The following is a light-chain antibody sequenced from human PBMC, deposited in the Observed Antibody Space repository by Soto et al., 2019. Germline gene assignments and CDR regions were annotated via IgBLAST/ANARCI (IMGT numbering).Light chain of an antibody. CDR2: LNSDGSH. V-gene: IGLV4-69*01. Sequence: QLVLTQSPSASASLGASVKLTCTLSSGHSSYAIAWHQQQPEKGPRYLMKLNSDGSHSKGDGIPDRFSGSSSGAERYLTISSLPSEDEADYYCQTWGTGIVVFGGGTQLTV. CDR1: SGHSSYA. CDR3: QTWGTGIVV. J-gene: IGLJ2*01.